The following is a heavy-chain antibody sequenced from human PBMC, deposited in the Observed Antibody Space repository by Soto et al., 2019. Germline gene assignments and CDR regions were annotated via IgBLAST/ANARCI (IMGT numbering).Heavy chain of an antibody. CDR2: MNPNSGNT. CDR1: GYTFTSYG. V-gene: IGHV1-8*01. CDR3: AREAAALGNDY. J-gene: IGHJ4*02. Sequence: ASVKVSCKASGYTFTSYGISWVRQATGQGLEWMGWMNPNSGNTGYAQKFQGRVTMTRNTSISTAYMELSSLRSEDTAVYYCAREAAALGNDYWGQGTLVTVSS. D-gene: IGHD2-2*01.